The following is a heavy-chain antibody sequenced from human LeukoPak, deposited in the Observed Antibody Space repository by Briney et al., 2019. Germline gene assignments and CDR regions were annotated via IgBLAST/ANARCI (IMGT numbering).Heavy chain of an antibody. CDR3: ARSQSLGY. Sequence: GGSLRLSCAASGFTFSSYWMSWVRQAPGKGLEWVANIKHDGSDKYYVDFVKGRFTISRDNAENSLYLQMNSLRAEDTAMYYCARSQSLGYWGQGTLVTVSS. V-gene: IGHV3-7*04. CDR1: GFTFSSYW. J-gene: IGHJ4*02. CDR2: IKHDGSDK.